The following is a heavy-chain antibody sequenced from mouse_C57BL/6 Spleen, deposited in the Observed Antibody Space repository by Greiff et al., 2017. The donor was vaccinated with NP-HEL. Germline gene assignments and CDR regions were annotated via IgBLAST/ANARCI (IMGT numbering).Heavy chain of an antibody. D-gene: IGHD1-1*01. CDR2: ISSGSSTI. Sequence: EVQVVESGGGLVKPGGSLKLSCAASGFTFSDYGMHWVRQAPETGLEWVAYISSGSSTIYYADTVKGRFTISRDNAKNPLFLQMTSLRSEDTAMYSCTRGDYCGSGGYFDYWSKGTTLTVAS. J-gene: IGHJ2*01. CDR1: GFTFSDYG. CDR3: TRGDYCGSGGYFDY. V-gene: IGHV5-17*01.